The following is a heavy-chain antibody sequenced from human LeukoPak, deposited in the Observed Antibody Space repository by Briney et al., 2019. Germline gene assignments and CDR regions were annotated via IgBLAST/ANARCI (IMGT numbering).Heavy chain of an antibody. CDR2: ITASGDST. CDR3: ARDYPTSGIVTIFDY. D-gene: IGHD1-1*01. J-gene: IGHJ4*02. CDR1: GFTFNKYA. Sequence: GWSLRLSCASSGFTFNKYAMTWVRRAPGKGLEWVSSITASGDSTYCADSVKGRFTISRDNSKNTLYLQMSSLRAEDTAVYYCARDYPTSGIVTIFDYWGQGSLVTVSS. V-gene: IGHV3-23*01.